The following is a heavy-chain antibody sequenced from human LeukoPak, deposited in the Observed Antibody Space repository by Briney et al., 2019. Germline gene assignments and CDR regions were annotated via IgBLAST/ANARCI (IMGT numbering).Heavy chain of an antibody. CDR2: ISSSGSTI. J-gene: IGHJ4*02. D-gene: IGHD3-3*01. CDR3: ARVGYDFWSGLRLDYFDY. Sequence: GGSLRLSCAASGFTFSDYYMSWIRQAPGKGLEWVSYISSSGSTIYYADSVKGRFTISRDNAKNSLYLQMNSLRAEDTAVYYCARVGYDFWSGLRLDYFDYWGQGTLVTVSS. V-gene: IGHV3-11*01. CDR1: GFTFSDYY.